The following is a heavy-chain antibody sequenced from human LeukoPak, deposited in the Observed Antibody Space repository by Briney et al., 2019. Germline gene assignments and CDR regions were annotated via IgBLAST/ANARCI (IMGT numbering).Heavy chain of an antibody. V-gene: IGHV3-53*01. CDR2: IYSGGST. D-gene: IGHD3-10*01. CDR1: GFTVSSNY. CDR3: ARFIRNRGEDY. Sequence: PGGSLRLSCAASGFTVSSNYMSWVRQAPGKGLEWVSVIYSGGSTYYADSVKGRFTISRDNSKNTLYLQMNSLRAEDTAVYYCARFIRNRGEDYWGQGTLVTVSS. J-gene: IGHJ4*02.